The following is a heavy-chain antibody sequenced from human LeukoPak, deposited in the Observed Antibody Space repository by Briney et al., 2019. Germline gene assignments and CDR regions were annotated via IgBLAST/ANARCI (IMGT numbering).Heavy chain of an antibody. CDR3: TRSPYSSSWTFEY. V-gene: IGHV3-74*01. CDR1: GFTFSGYW. CDR2: VNSDGSRT. D-gene: IGHD6-13*01. Sequence: GGSLRLSCAGSGFTFSGYWIHWVRQAPVKGLEWVSRVNSDGSRTDYADSVKGRFTISRDNAKNTLYLHMHSLRPEDTAVYYCTRSPYSSSWTFEYWGQGTLVSVPS. J-gene: IGHJ4*02.